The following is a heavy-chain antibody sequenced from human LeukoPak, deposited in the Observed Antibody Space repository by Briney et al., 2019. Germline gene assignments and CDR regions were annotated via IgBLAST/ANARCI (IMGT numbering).Heavy chain of an antibody. CDR1: GASVSSHY. Sequence: SETLSLTCTVSGASVSSHYWSWIRQPPGKGLEWIGYVSYSGGTNYNPSLKSRVTILLDTSKDQFSLRLNSVTAADTAVYYCARLSTYYDFWSPLDYWGQGTLVTVSS. CDR2: VSYSGGT. V-gene: IGHV4-59*02. D-gene: IGHD3-3*01. CDR3: ARLSTYYDFWSPLDY. J-gene: IGHJ4*02.